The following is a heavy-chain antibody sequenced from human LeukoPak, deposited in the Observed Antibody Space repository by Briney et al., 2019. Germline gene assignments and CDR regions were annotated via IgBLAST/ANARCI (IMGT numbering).Heavy chain of an antibody. J-gene: IGHJ6*03. CDR1: GFTFNTYG. D-gene: IGHD3-10*01. V-gene: IGHV3-74*01. CDR2: INRDGSIT. CDR3: ARWTYYYGSGRDHYYYYYMDV. Sequence: GGSLRLSCAASGFTFNTYGMSWVRQAPGKGLVWVSRINRDGSITNYADSVRGRFTISRDNAKNTLYLQMNSLGAEDTAVYYCARWTYYYGSGRDHYYYYYMDVWGRGTTVTISS.